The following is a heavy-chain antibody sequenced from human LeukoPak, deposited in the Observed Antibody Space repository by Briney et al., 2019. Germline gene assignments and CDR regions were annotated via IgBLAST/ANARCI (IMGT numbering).Heavy chain of an antibody. J-gene: IGHJ4*02. Sequence: AASVKVSCKASGGTFGSYAISWVRQAPGQGLGWVGGIIPIFGTANYAQKFQGRVTITADESTSTAYMELSSLRSEDTAVYYCARVRDPRLYYFDYWGQGTLVTVSS. V-gene: IGHV1-69*01. CDR2: IIPIFGTA. CDR3: ARVRDPRLYYFDY. D-gene: IGHD5-24*01. CDR1: GGTFGSYA.